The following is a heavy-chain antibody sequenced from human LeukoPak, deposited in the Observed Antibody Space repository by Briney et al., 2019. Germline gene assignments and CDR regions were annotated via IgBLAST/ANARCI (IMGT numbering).Heavy chain of an antibody. Sequence: GGSLRLSCAASGFTFSSYGMHWVRQAPGKGLEWVAVISYDGSNKYYADSVKGRFTISRDNSKNTLYLQMNSLRAEDTAVYYCAKEGVRAAAFDYWGQGTLVTVSS. D-gene: IGHD6-13*01. V-gene: IGHV3-30*18. CDR2: ISYDGSNK. J-gene: IGHJ4*02. CDR3: AKEGVRAAAFDY. CDR1: GFTFSSYG.